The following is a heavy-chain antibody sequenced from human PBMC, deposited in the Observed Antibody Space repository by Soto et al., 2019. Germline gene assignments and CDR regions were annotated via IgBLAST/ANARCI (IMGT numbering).Heavy chain of an antibody. CDR3: VMISLGDCSGGSCVLVFDY. D-gene: IGHD2-15*01. J-gene: IGHJ4*02. V-gene: IGHV2-26*01. CDR2: IFSNDEK. CDR1: GFSLSNVRMG. Sequence: QVTLKESGPVLVKPTETLTLTCTVSGFSLSNVRMGVSWIRQPPGKALEWLAHIFSNDEKSYSTSLKSTLIISKDTSKSQVVLTRTNMDPVDTATYSCVMISLGDCSGGSCVLVFDYWGQGTLITVSS.